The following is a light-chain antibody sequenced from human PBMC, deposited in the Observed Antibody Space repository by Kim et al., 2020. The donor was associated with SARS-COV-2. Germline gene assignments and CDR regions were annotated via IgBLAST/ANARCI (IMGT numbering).Light chain of an antibody. CDR1: QSVSSSY. CDR3: QQYGSSPSYS. CDR2: GES. V-gene: IGKV3-20*01. J-gene: IGKJ2*03. Sequence: EIVLTQSPGTLSLSPGERATLSCRASQSVSSSYLAWYQQKPGQAPRLLIYGESSRATGIPDRFSGSGSGTDFTLTISRLEPEDFAVYYCQQYGSSPSYSFGQGTKLE.